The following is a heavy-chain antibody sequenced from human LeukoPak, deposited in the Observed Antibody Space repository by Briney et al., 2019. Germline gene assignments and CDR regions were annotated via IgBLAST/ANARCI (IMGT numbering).Heavy chain of an antibody. CDR2: ISWNSGSI. Sequence: PGGSLRLSCAASGFTFDDYAVHWVRQAPGKGLEWVSGISWNSGSIGYADSVKGRFTISRDNAKNSLYLQMNSLRAEDTALYYCAKDKRYDSGGYFDYWGQGTLVTVSS. CDR1: GFTFDDYA. V-gene: IGHV3-9*01. J-gene: IGHJ4*02. D-gene: IGHD3-22*01. CDR3: AKDKRYDSGGYFDY.